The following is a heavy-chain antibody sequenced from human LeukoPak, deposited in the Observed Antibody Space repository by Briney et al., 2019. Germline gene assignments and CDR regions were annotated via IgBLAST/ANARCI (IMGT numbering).Heavy chain of an antibody. D-gene: IGHD1-7*01. CDR2: ISSSGSTI. V-gene: IGHV3-48*03. CDR1: AFTFSSYD. CDR3: ARANWNYGYYYYYGLDV. J-gene: IGHJ6*02. Sequence: GGSLRLSCAASAFTFSSYDMNWARQAPGKGLEWLSYISSSGSTIYYADSVKGRFTISRDNARNSLYLQMNSLRAEDTAIYYCARANWNYGYYYYYGLDVWGQGTTVTVSS.